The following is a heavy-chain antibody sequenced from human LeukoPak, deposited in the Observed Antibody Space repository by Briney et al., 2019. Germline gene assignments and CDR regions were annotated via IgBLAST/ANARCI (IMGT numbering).Heavy chain of an antibody. D-gene: IGHD1-26*01. CDR2: IYYSGST. CDR3: ARDQFSGSFLLFDY. J-gene: IGHJ4*02. V-gene: IGHV4-59*01. Sequence: SETLSLTCTVSGGSISSYYWSWIRQPPGKGLEWIGYIYYSGSTNYNPSLKSRVTISVDTSKNQFSLKLSSVTAADTAVYYCARDQFSGSFLLFDYWGQGTLVTVSS. CDR1: GGSISSYY.